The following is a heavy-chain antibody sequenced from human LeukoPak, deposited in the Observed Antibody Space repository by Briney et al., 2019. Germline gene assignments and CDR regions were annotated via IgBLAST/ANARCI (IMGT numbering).Heavy chain of an antibody. V-gene: IGHV1-69*13. CDR3: ARGQYYYDSSGYYYRFDY. D-gene: IGHD3-22*01. CDR1: GGTFSGYG. Sequence: ASVNVSCKASGGTFSGYGISWVRQAPGQGLEWMGGIIPIFGTTKYAQKFQGRVTITADESTSTAYMELSSLRSADTAVYYCARGQYYYDSSGYYYRFDYWGLGTLVTVSS. J-gene: IGHJ4*02. CDR2: IIPIFGTT.